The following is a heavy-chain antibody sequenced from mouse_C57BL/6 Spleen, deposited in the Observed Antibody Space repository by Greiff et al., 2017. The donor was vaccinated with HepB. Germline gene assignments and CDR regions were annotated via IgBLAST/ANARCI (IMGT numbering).Heavy chain of an antibody. CDR3: ARRHAIYYDYDGACAY. CDR1: GFTFSSYG. D-gene: IGHD2-4*01. J-gene: IGHJ3*01. CDR2: ISSGGSYT. V-gene: IGHV5-6*01. Sequence: EVHLVESGGDLVKPGGSLKLSCAASGFTFSSYGMSWVRQTPDKRLEWVATISSGGSYTYYPDSVKGRFTISRDNAKNTLYLQMGSLKSEDTAMYYCARRHAIYYDYDGACAYWGQGTLVTVSA.